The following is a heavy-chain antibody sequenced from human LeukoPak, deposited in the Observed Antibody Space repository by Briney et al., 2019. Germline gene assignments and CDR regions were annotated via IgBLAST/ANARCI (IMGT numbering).Heavy chain of an antibody. CDR3: ARITPWPRYCSGGSCYSEGYYYYGMDV. J-gene: IGHJ6*02. D-gene: IGHD2-15*01. Sequence: PSETLSLTCAVYGGSFSGYYWSWIRQPPGKGLEWIGEINHSGSTNYNPSLKSRVTISVDTSKNQFSLKLSYVTAADTAVYYCARITPWPRYCSGGSCYSEGYYYYGMDVWGQGTTVTVSS. CDR1: GGSFSGYY. V-gene: IGHV4-34*01. CDR2: INHSGST.